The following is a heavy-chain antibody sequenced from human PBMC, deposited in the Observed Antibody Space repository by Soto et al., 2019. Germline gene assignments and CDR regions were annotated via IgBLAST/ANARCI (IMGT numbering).Heavy chain of an antibody. J-gene: IGHJ4*02. Sequence: QVQLVQSGAEEKKPGASVKVSCKASGYPFTRFAMHWVRQAPGQRPEWMAWIEGNTKYSPKFQDRVTITRDTSASTAYMELSSLRSEDTAVYYCARGYQGGFDYWGQGTLVTVSS. CDR2: IEGNT. D-gene: IGHD3-16*02. CDR3: ARGYQGGFDY. V-gene: IGHV1-3*05. CDR1: GYPFTRFA.